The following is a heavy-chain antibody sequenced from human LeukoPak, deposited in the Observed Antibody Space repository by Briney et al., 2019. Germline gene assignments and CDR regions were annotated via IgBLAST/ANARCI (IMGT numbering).Heavy chain of an antibody. CDR1: GYSISSGYY. CDR2: IYHSGST. J-gene: IGHJ4*02. CDR3: ARDRRAVTGTIDY. D-gene: IGHD1-20*01. Sequence: PSETLSLTCTVSGYSISSGYYWGWIRQPPGKGLEWIGSIYHSGSTYYNPSLKSRVTISVDTSKNQFSLKLSSVTAADTAVYYCARDRRAVTGTIDYWGQGTLVTVSS. V-gene: IGHV4-38-2*02.